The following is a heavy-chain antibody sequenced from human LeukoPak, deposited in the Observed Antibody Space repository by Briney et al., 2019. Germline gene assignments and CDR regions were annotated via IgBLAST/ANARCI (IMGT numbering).Heavy chain of an antibody. D-gene: IGHD6-13*01. CDR1: GFTFSTYA. CDR3: AREGYLTNSRNYVDY. Sequence: PGGSLRLSCAASGFTFSTYAMHWVRQAPGKGLECVSAISTNGGNTHYANSVKGRFTISRDNSKNTLYLQMGSLRVEDMAVHYCAREGYLTNSRNYVDYWGQGTLVTVSS. CDR2: ISTNGGNT. J-gene: IGHJ4*02. V-gene: IGHV3-64*01.